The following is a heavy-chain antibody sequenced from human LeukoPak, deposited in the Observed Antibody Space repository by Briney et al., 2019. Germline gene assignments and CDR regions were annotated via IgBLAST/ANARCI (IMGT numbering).Heavy chain of an antibody. V-gene: IGHV1-2*02. Sequence: GASVKVSCKASGYTFTGYYLHWVRQAPGQGLEWMGWIYPKTGGTSYAQKFQGRVTMTRDTSISTAYMELIGLRSDDTAAYYCAGPWYQVGFDPWGQGTLVSVSS. CDR3: AGPWYQVGFDP. CDR2: IYPKTGGT. J-gene: IGHJ5*02. CDR1: GYTFTGYY. D-gene: IGHD6-13*01.